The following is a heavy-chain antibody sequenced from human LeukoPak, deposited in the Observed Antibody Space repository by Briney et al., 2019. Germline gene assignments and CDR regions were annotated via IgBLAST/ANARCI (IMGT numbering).Heavy chain of an antibody. V-gene: IGHV3-33*01. CDR2: IWYDGSNK. CDR3: ARDPPYLVRGVIKGSYYFDY. D-gene: IGHD3-10*01. CDR1: GFTFSSYG. J-gene: IGHJ4*02. Sequence: PGGSLRLSCAASGFTFSSYGMHWVRQAPGKGLEWVAVIWYDGSNKYYADSVKGRFTISRDSSKNTLYLQMNSLRAEDTAVYYCARDPPYLVRGVIKGSYYFDYWGQGTLVTVSS.